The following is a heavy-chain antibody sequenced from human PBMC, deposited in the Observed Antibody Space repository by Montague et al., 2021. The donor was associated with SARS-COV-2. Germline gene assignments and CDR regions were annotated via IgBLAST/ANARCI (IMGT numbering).Heavy chain of an antibody. D-gene: IGHD6-13*01. J-gene: IGHJ4*02. Sequence: CAISGDSVSTNNTTWNWVRQSPSGDLEWLGRTYFRSKWYNDYAVSVKSRITINPDTSKNQFSLQLKSGTPKDTAIYFCGRVFAPAGTFDFWGQGTLVTVSS. V-gene: IGHV6-1*01. CDR1: GDSVSTNNTT. CDR2: TYFRSKWYN. CDR3: GRVFAPAGTFDF.